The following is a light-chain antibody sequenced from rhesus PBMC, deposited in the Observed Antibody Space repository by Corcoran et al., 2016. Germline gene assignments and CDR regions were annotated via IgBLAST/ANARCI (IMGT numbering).Light chain of an antibody. CDR1: QSVSIS. Sequence: EIVLTQSPATLSLSPGERATLSCRASQSVSISLAWYQQKPGQVPRLLSYGESSRATGIPDRFGGRGSGTDFTLPISSLGPEDFAVYYCQQYSNWPQYSFGQGTKVEIK. CDR3: QQYSNWPQYS. V-gene: IGKV3-42*03. CDR2: GES. J-gene: IGKJ2*01.